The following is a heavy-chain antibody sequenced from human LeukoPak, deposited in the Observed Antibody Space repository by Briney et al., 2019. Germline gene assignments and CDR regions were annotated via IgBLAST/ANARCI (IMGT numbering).Heavy chain of an antibody. J-gene: IGHJ4*02. CDR1: GYSISSGYY. CDR2: IYHSGST. Sequence: PSETLSLTCAVSGYSISSGYYWGWIRQPPGKGLEWIGSIYHSGSTYYNPSLKSRVTISVDTSKNQFSLRLSSVTAADTAVYYCARGQRRNIVVVPAAMRAFDYWGQGTLVTVSS. CDR3: ARGQRRNIVVVPAAMRAFDY. D-gene: IGHD2-2*01. V-gene: IGHV4-38-2*01.